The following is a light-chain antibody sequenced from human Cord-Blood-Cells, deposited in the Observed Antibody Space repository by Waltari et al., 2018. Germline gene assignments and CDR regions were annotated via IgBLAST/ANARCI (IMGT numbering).Light chain of an antibody. Sequence: EIVLTQFPATLSLSPGERATLYCRASQSVSSYLAWYQQKPGQAPSLLIYDASNRATGIPARFSGSGSGTDFTLTISSLEPEDFAVYYCQQRSNWLTFGGGTKVEIK. CDR2: DAS. V-gene: IGKV3-11*01. J-gene: IGKJ4*01. CDR1: QSVSSY. CDR3: QQRSNWLT.